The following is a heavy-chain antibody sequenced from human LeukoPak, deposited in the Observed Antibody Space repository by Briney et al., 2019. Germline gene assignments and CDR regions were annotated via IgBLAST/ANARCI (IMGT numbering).Heavy chain of an antibody. V-gene: IGHV3-21*01. J-gene: IGHJ4*02. Sequence: GGSLRLSCAASGFTFSSYSMNWVRQAPGKGLEWVSSISSSSYIYYADSVKGRFTISRDNAKNSLYLQMNSLRAEDTAVYYCARDLSSRGPFDYWGQGTLVTVSS. CDR3: ARDLSSRGPFDY. CDR2: ISSSSYI. D-gene: IGHD6-13*01. CDR1: GFTFSSYS.